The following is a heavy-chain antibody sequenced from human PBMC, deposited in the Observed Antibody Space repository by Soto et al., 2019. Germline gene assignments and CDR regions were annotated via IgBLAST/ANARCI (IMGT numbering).Heavy chain of an antibody. CDR2: ISYDGSNE. CDR1: GFTFSSYA. CDR3: AKVYYDSSGYHLSLDY. Sequence: GGSLRLSCAASGFTFSSYAMHWVRQAPGKGLEWVAVISYDGSNEYYADSVKGRFTISRDNSKNTLYLQMNSLRAEDTAVYYCAKVYYDSSGYHLSLDYWGQGTLVTVSS. D-gene: IGHD3-22*01. V-gene: IGHV3-30-3*01. J-gene: IGHJ4*02.